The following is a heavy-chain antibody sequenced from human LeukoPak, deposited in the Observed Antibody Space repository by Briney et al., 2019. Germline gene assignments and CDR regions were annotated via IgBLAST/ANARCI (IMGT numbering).Heavy chain of an antibody. CDR3: AKDLYLRDFWSGYFDY. J-gene: IGHJ4*02. CDR2: ISSSGSGGNT. CDR1: GVTLSSYA. D-gene: IGHD3-3*01. V-gene: IGHV3-23*01. Sequence: GGSLRLSCAASGVTLSSYAMSWARQAPGKGLEWVSGISSSGSGGNTYYADSVKGRFTISRDSSKNTLFLHMNTLRAEDTAIYYCAKDLYLRDFWSGYFDYWGQGIPVTVSS.